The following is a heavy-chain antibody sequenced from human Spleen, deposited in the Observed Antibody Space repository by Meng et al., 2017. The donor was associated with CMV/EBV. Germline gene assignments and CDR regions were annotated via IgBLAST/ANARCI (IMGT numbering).Heavy chain of an antibody. CDR3: ARDWNPGY. Sequence: GESLKISCVACRFTLSEFWMTRVRQAPGKGLEWVSYISSSSTSIKYADSVKGRFTISRDNSKNSLYLQMNSLRVEDTAVYFCARDWNPGYWGQGTLVTVSS. D-gene: IGHD1-1*01. J-gene: IGHJ4*02. CDR2: ISSSSTSI. CDR1: RFTLSEFW. V-gene: IGHV3-48*04.